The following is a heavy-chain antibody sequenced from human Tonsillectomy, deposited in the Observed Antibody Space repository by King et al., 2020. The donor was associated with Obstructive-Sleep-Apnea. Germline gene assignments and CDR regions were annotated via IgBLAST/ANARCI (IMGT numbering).Heavy chain of an antibody. D-gene: IGHD4-23*01. CDR1: GFSFSTYG. J-gene: IGHJ4*02. CDR2: IGYDGNKK. V-gene: IGHV3-30*02. CDR3: AKDGTTVVESPYFDY. Sequence: VQLVESGGGVVQPGGSLILFCAASGFSFSTYGMHGVRQAPGKGLEWVAFIGYDGNKKYYADSVKGRFTISRDNSKNMLYLQMNSPGGEVTAGYYCAKDGTTVVESPYFDYWGQGTLVTVSS.